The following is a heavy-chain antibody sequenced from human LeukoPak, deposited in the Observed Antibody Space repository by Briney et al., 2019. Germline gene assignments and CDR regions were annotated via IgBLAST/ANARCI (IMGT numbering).Heavy chain of an antibody. CDR2: ISAYNGNT. CDR1: GYTFTSYG. CDR3: ARSYGSGSYENYYGMDV. Sequence: ASVKVSCKASGYTFTSYGISWVRQAPGQGLEWMGWISAYNGNTNYAQKLQGRVTMTTDTSTSTAYMELRSLRSEDTAVYYCARSYGSGSYENYYGMDVWGQGTTVTVSS. D-gene: IGHD3-10*01. V-gene: IGHV1-18*01. J-gene: IGHJ6*02.